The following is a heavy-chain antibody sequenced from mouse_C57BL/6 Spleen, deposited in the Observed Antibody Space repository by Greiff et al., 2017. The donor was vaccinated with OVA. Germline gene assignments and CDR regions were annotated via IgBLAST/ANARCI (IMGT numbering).Heavy chain of an antibody. CDR1: GFNFSSYA. V-gene: IGHV5-4*01. Sequence: EVQGVESGGGLVKPGGSLKLSCAASGFNFSSYAMSWVRQTPEKRLEWVATISDGGSYTYYPDNVKGRFTISRDNAKNNLYLHMSHLKSEDTDMYYCARAGVLLSPYCFDYWGQGTTLTVSS. D-gene: IGHD1-1*01. J-gene: IGHJ2*01. CDR2: ISDGGSYT. CDR3: ARAGVLLSPYCFDY.